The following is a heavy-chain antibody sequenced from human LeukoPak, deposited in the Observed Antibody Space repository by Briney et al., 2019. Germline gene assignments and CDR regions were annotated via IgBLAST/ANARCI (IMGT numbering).Heavy chain of an antibody. D-gene: IGHD1-1*01. CDR1: GYTFTGYY. CDR3: ANLHRSVPGTTDAFDI. J-gene: IGHJ3*02. V-gene: IGHV1-2*02. Sequence: ASVKVSCKASGYTFTGYYMHWVRQAPGQGLEWMGCINPNSGGTNYAQKFQGRVTMTRDTSISTAYMELSRLRSDDTAVYYCANLHRSVPGTTDAFDIWGQGTMVTVSS. CDR2: INPNSGGT.